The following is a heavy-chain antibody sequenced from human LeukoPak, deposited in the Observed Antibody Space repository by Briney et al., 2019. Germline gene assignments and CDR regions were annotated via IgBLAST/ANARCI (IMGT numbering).Heavy chain of an antibody. CDR3: ARTIVGAPDY. CDR2: IYYSGST. J-gene: IGHJ4*02. Sequence: PSETLSLTCTVSGGSISSSSHYWDWIRQPPGKGLEWIGSIYYSGSTYYNPSLKSRVTISVDTSKNQFSLKLSSVTAADTAVYYCARTIVGAPDYWGQGTLVTVSS. CDR1: GGSISSSSHY. V-gene: IGHV4-39*01. D-gene: IGHD1-26*01.